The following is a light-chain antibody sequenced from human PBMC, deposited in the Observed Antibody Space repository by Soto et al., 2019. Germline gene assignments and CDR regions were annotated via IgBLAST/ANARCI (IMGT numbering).Light chain of an antibody. CDR2: KAS. Sequence: DIQMTQSPSTLSASVGDRVTITCRASQSISSWLAWYQQKPGKAPNLLIYKASSLESGVPSRFSGSGSGTPFTLTISNLTPDDFATYYCQQYNSYSFTFGGGTKVEIK. J-gene: IGKJ4*01. CDR3: QQYNSYSFT. V-gene: IGKV1-5*03. CDR1: QSISSW.